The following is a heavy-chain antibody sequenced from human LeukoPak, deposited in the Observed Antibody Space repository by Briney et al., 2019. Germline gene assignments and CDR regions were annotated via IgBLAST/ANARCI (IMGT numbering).Heavy chain of an antibody. CDR2: IYYSGSS. CDR1: GGSISGYH. CDR3: ARGGVAVAGVPYYYYGMDV. V-gene: IGHV4-59*12. J-gene: IGHJ6*02. Sequence: RTSETLSLTCNVSGGSISGYHWSWIRQPPGKGLEWLGYIYYSGSSNYNPSLKSRVTISADTSKNQFSLKLSSVTAADTAVYYCARGGVAVAGVPYYYYGMDVWGQGTTVTVSS. D-gene: IGHD6-19*01.